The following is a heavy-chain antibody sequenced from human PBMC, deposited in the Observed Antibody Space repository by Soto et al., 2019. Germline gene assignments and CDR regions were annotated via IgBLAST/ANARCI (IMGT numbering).Heavy chain of an antibody. V-gene: IGHV4-61*01. CDR2: IYYSGSI. CDR1: GGSVSSGSYY. D-gene: IGHD4-17*01. CDR3: ARVRGDHEWGPNYYGMDV. Sequence: SETLSLTCTVSGGSVSSGSYYWSWIRQPPGKGLEWIGYIYYSGSINYNPSLKSRVTISVDTSKNQFSLKLSSVTAADTAVYYCARVRGDHEWGPNYYGMDVWGQGTTVTVSS. J-gene: IGHJ6*02.